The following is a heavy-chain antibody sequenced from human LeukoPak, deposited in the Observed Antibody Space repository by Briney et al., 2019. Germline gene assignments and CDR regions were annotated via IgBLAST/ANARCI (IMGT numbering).Heavy chain of an antibody. V-gene: IGHV4-59*01. CDR2: IYYSGST. Sequence: PSETPSLTCTVSGGSISSYYWSWIRQPPGKGLEWIGYIYYSGSTNYNPSLKSRVTISVDTSKNQFSLKLSSVTAADTAVYYCARDLIAAAGGADYWGQGTLVTVSS. D-gene: IGHD6-13*01. J-gene: IGHJ4*02. CDR3: ARDLIAAAGGADY. CDR1: GGSISSYY.